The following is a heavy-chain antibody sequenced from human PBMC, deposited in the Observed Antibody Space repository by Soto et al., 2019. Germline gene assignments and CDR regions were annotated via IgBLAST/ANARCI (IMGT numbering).Heavy chain of an antibody. CDR1: GDSISSPHYY. CDR2: TYYTGNN. J-gene: IGHJ4*02. D-gene: IGHD3-22*01. V-gene: IGHV4-30-4*01. Sequence: PSETLSLTCTVSGDSISSPHYYWTWIRQPPGKGLEWVGYTYYTGNNFYNPALKSRVAMSVDPSTNQFSLKLASVTDADTAVYFCAREPKQNYDSSPWNGGFDSWGPGTLVTVLL. CDR3: AREPKQNYDSSPWNGGFDS.